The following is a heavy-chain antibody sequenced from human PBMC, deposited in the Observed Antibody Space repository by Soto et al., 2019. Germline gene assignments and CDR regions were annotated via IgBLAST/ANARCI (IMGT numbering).Heavy chain of an antibody. V-gene: IGHV4-39*01. J-gene: IGHJ4*02. CDR1: GGSIYRSGYY. CDR3: GKVLVGATGHTDSDS. CDR2: IDYNGVT. Sequence: PSETLSLTCTVSGGSIYRSGYYWGWIRQPPGRGLEWIGNIDYNGVTYSNPPLKSRVTISRDTSKNQFSLKLTSVTAADTALYSCGKVLVGATGHTDSDSWGPGTLVTVSS. D-gene: IGHD2-15*01.